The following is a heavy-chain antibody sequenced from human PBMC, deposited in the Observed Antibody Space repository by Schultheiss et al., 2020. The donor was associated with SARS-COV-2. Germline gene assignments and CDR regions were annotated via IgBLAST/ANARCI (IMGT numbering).Heavy chain of an antibody. CDR3: AKDPLGEGY. CDR2: ISGSGGST. CDR1: GFTFDDYA. Sequence: GESLKISCAASGFTFDDYAMHWVRQAPGKGLEWVSGISGSGGSTYYADSVKGRFTISRDNSKNTLYLQMNSLRAEDTAVYYCAKDPLGEGYWGQGTLVTVSS. V-gene: IGHV3-23*01. J-gene: IGHJ4*02. D-gene: IGHD3-10*01.